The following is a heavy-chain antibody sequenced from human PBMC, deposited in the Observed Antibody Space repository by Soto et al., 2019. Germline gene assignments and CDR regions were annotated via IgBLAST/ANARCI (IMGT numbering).Heavy chain of an antibody. Sequence: QVQLQESGPGLVKPSETLSLTCTVSGGSISSYYWSWIRQPPGKGLEWIGYIYYSGSTNYNPSLKRRVTISVDTSKNQFARKLSSVTAAYPAVYYGAGVSGGWQYSFDYWGQGTLVPVP. D-gene: IGHD6-19*01. CDR1: GGSISSYY. J-gene: IGHJ4*02. V-gene: IGHV4-59*01. CDR3: AGVSGGWQYSFDY. CDR2: IYYSGST.